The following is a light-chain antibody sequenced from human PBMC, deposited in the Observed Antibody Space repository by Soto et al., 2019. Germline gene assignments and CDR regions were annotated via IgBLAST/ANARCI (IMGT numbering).Light chain of an antibody. CDR1: QSVSSN. V-gene: IGKV3D-15*01. J-gene: IGKJ4*01. CDR2: GAS. CDR3: QQLESYPST. Sequence: EIVMTQSPATLSLSPGERATLSCRASQSVSSNLAWYQQKPGQAPRLLIYGASNRATGIPDRFSGSGSGTDFTLTISSLQPEDFATYYCQQLESYPSTFGGGTKVDIK.